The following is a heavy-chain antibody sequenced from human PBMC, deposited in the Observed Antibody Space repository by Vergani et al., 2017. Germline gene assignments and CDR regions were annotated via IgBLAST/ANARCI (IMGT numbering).Heavy chain of an antibody. CDR3: ARGGYYAT. V-gene: IGHV4-39*02. D-gene: IGHD3-10*01. Sequence: QLQLQESDPGLVKPSETLSLTCTVSGGSIRSTFYYLGWIRQPPGKGLEWIGTIYYSGSTYYNPSLKSRVTISVDTSKNQFSLKLKSVTAADTAVYYCARGGYYATWGQGTLVTVSS. CDR1: GGSIRSTFYY. CDR2: IYYSGST. J-gene: IGHJ5*02.